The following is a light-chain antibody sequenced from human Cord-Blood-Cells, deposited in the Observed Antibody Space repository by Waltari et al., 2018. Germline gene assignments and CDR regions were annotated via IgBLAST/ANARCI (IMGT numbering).Light chain of an antibody. CDR3: EQSYSTPYA. Sequence: DIQMTQSPSSLSASVGDRVTITCRASQSISSYLNWYQQKQGKAPKLRIYAASSLQSGVPSRFSGSGSGTEVTLTISGLQPEDGATEYCEQSYSTPYAFGRGTKLEIK. CDR2: AAS. CDR1: QSISSY. J-gene: IGKJ2*01. V-gene: IGKV1-39*01.